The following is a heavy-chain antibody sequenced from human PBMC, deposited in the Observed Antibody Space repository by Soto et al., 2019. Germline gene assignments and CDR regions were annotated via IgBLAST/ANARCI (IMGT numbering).Heavy chain of an antibody. Sequence: GESLKISCKGSGYNFAGYWIAWVRQMPGKGLELMGIIYPSDSDTRYRPSFQGQVTISADKAISSAYLQWSSLRASDTAMYYCARGGVSTRTFDYWGQGTPVTVSS. V-gene: IGHV5-51*01. J-gene: IGHJ4*02. CDR3: ARGGVSTRTFDY. D-gene: IGHD3-3*01. CDR1: GYNFAGYW. CDR2: IYPSDSDT.